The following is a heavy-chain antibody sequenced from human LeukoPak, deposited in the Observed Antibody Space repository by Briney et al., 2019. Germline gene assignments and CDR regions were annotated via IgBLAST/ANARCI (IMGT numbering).Heavy chain of an antibody. D-gene: IGHD5-18*01. CDR1: GCTFSSYW. Sequence: PGGSLRLSCAASGCTFSSYWMHWVRQAPGKGLVWISRISGGGSATSYADSVKGRFTISRDNAQNTLYLQMNSLRPEDTAVYYCASGVLAAMVPDYWGQGILVTVSS. J-gene: IGHJ4*02. V-gene: IGHV3-74*01. CDR3: ASGVLAAMVPDY. CDR2: ISGGGSAT.